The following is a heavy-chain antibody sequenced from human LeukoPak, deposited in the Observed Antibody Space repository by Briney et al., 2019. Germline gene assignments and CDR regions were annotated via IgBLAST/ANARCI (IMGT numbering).Heavy chain of an antibody. V-gene: IGHV4-4*07. CDR2: ISSSGST. CDR1: GGSISSYY. D-gene: IGHD2-15*01. Sequence: PSETLSLTCTVSGGSISSYYWSWIRQPAGKGLEWIGRISSSGSTDCNPSLKSRVTMSVDTSKTQFSLKLSSVTAADTAVYYCAREGRSSTPGYWGQGTLVTVSS. CDR3: AREGRSSTPGY. J-gene: IGHJ4*02.